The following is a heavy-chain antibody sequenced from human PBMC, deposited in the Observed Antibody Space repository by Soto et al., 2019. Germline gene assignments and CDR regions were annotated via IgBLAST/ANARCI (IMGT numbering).Heavy chain of an antibody. V-gene: IGHV1-69*01. CDR3: ARGSPCSTTTCSLNEVWFDP. CDR2: IIPLFGTA. Sequence: QVQLLQSGAELKRPGSSVKVSCKASGETFSTFAITWVRQAPGHGPEWMGGIIPLFGTAHYSRRFEDRVTMTADESTSTAYMELRSLTSEDTAIYYCARGSPCSTTTCSLNEVWFDPWGKGTLVTVST. J-gene: IGHJ5*02. D-gene: IGHD1-1*01. CDR1: GETFSTFA.